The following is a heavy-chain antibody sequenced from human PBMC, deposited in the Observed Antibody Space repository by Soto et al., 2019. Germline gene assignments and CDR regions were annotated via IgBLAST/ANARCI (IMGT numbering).Heavy chain of an antibody. D-gene: IGHD3-3*01. CDR1: WVSFSSNIAA. CDR2: TYYRSKWYN. J-gene: IGHJ4*02. CDR3: ARDLRGFSSGYSGYFDY. Sequence: SQALSHTCSISWVSFSSNIAACNCIRQSPSRGLEWLGRTYYRSKWYNDYAVSVKSRITINPDTSKNQFSLQLNSVTPEDTAVYYCARDLRGFSSGYSGYFDYWGQGTLVTVSS. V-gene: IGHV6-1*01.